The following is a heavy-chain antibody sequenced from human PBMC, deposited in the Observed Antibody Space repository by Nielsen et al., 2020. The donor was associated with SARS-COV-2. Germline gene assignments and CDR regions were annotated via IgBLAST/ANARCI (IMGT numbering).Heavy chain of an antibody. CDR1: GFSLSTSGVG. CDR2: IYWDDDK. J-gene: IGHJ5*02. CDR3: AHRGPLGSGFLTANWFDP. Sequence: SGPTLVKPTQTLTLTCTFSGFSLSTSGVGVGWIRQPPGKALEWLALIYWDDDKRYSPSLKSRLTITKDTSKNQVVLTMTNMDPVDTATYYCAHRGPLGSGFLTANWFDPWGQGTLVTVSS. V-gene: IGHV2-5*02. D-gene: IGHD6-19*01.